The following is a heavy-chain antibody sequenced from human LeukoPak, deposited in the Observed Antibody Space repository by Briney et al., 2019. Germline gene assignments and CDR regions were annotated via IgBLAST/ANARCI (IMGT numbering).Heavy chain of an antibody. Sequence: SETLSLTCTVSGGSISSYFWSWIRQPPGEGLEWIAYIYYSGSTNYNPSLKSRVTVSRDTSKNQFSLKLSSVTAADTAVYYCASSGGSRDWFDPWGQGTLVTVSS. D-gene: IGHD2-15*01. CDR3: ASSGGSRDWFDP. J-gene: IGHJ5*02. CDR1: GGSISSYF. CDR2: IYYSGST. V-gene: IGHV4-59*01.